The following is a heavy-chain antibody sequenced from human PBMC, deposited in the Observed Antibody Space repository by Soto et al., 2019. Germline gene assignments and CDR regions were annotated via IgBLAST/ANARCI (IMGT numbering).Heavy chain of an antibody. CDR2: IIPIFGTA. D-gene: IGHD4-17*01. CDR1: GGTFSSYA. CDR3: SRDRTTVTSYHYYGMDL. J-gene: IGHJ6*02. V-gene: IGHV1-69*06. Sequence: QVQLVQSGAEVKKPGSSVKVSCKASGGTFSSYAISWVRQAPGQGLEWMGGIIPIFGTANYAQKFQGRVTITAHKSQSTAYMELSSLRSEDTGVYYCSRDRTTVTSYHYYGMDLWGPGTTVTVSS.